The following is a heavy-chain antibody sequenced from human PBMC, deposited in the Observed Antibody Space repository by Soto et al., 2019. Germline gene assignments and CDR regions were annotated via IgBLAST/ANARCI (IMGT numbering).Heavy chain of an antibody. D-gene: IGHD3-3*01. J-gene: IGHJ5*02. CDR3: ARVGTIFGIVSNNWFDP. Sequence: QVQLRASGPGLVKPSQTLSLTCSVSGASIMSEDYYWSWLRQAPGKGLEWIAYISNSDSTYYNPSLKIRRTTSLDRAQNQVSRHLSSVTASDTAVYYCARVGTIFGIVSNNWFDPWGQGTLVTVSS. CDR2: ISNSDST. V-gene: IGHV4-30-4*01. CDR1: GASIMSEDYY.